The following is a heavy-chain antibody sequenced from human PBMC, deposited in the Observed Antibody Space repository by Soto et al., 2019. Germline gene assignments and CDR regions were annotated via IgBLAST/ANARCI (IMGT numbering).Heavy chain of an antibody. CDR1: GGSISSGDYY. CDR3: ARDADYYDSSGWNWFDP. CDR2: IYYSGST. D-gene: IGHD3-22*01. Sequence: PWETLSLTCTVSGGSISSGDYYWSWIRQPPGKGLEWIGYIYYSGSTYYNPSLKSRVTISVDTSKNQFSLKLSSVTAADTAVYYCARDADYYDSSGWNWFDPWGQGTLVTVSS. J-gene: IGHJ5*02. V-gene: IGHV4-30-4*01.